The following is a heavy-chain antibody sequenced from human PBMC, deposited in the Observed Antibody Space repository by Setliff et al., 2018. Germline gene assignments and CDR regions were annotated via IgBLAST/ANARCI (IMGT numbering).Heavy chain of an antibody. J-gene: IGHJ3*02. CDR2: IKQDGSEK. Sequence: GGSLRLSCAASGFTFSSYWMSWVRQAPGKGLEWVANIKQDGSEKYYGDSVKGRFTISRDNAKNSLYLQMNRLRAEDTAVYYCARYRLTYYNLWSGYPDAGDIWGQGTMGSVSS. CDR1: GFTFSSYW. V-gene: IGHV3-7*01. D-gene: IGHD3-3*01. CDR3: ARYRLTYYNLWSGYPDAGDI.